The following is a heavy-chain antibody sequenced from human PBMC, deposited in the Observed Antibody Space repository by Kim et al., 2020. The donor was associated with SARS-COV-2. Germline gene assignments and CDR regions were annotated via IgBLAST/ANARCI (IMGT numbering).Heavy chain of an antibody. CDR3: ARHRALSTMIRGLHSYYG. D-gene: IGHD3-10*01. J-gene: IGHJ6*01. CDR2: ISYDGSNK. CDR1: GFAFSSYS. Sequence: GGSLRLSCAASGFAFSSYSLHWVRQAPGKGLEWVAVISYDGSNKYYADSVKGRFTISRDNTKNTLYLQMNSLRAEDTAVYHCARHRALSTMIRGLHSYYG. V-gene: IGHV3-30*04.